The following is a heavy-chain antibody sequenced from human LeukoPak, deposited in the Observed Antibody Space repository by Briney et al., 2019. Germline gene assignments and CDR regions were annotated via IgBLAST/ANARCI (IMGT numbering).Heavy chain of an antibody. V-gene: IGHV3-21*01. Sequence: PGGSLRLSCAASGFTFSSYSMNWVRQAPGKGLEWVSSISSSSSYIYYADSVKGRLTISRDNAKNSLYLQMNSLRAEDTAVYYSARDPADYGEYESFDYWGQGNLVTVSS. CDR3: ARDPADYGEYESFDY. D-gene: IGHD4-17*01. CDR2: ISSSSSYI. J-gene: IGHJ4*02. CDR1: GFTFSSYS.